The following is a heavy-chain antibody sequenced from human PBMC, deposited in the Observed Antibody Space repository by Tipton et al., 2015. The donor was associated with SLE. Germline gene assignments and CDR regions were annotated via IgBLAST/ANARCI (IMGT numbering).Heavy chain of an antibody. Sequence: GSLRLSCAASGFTFSSYAMSWVRQAPGKGLEWVSAISSGGGSTYYADSVKGRFTISRDNSKNTVYLQVNSLRAEDTAVYYCARGGQYCSSISCDFYYYYGMDVWGQGTTVTVSS. CDR1: GFTFSSYA. CDR2: ISSGGGST. D-gene: IGHD2-2*01. CDR3: ARGGQYCSSISCDFYYYYGMDV. J-gene: IGHJ6*02. V-gene: IGHV3-23*01.